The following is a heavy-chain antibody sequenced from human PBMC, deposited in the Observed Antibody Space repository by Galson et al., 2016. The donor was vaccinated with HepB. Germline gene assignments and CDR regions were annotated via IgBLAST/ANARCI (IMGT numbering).Heavy chain of an antibody. J-gene: IGHJ6*02. CDR1: GFTFSTYG. Sequence: SLRLSCAASGFTFSTYGIHWVRQAPGKAPEWVAVISYDGRKKYYADSVKGRFTISRDKSKKTLFLEMNSLRPEDTAVYHCAKDRGYYAMDVWGQGTTVTVSS. D-gene: IGHD3-10*01. V-gene: IGHV3-30*18. CDR2: ISYDGRKK. CDR3: AKDRGYYAMDV.